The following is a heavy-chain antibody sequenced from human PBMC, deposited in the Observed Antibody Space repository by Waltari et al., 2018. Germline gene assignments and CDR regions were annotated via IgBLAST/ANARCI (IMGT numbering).Heavy chain of an antibody. J-gene: IGHJ4*02. CDR1: GGSISSSSYY. CDR2: IYYSGST. D-gene: IGHD2-8*01. Sequence: QLQLQESGPGLVKPSETLSLTCTVSGGSISSSSYYWGWIRQPPGKGLEWIGSIYYSGSTYYNPSLKSRVTISGDKSKNQFSLKLSSVTAADTAVYYCARHGYCTNGVCYTERGYYFDYWGQGTLVTVSS. CDR3: ARHGYCTNGVCYTERGYYFDY. V-gene: IGHV4-39*01.